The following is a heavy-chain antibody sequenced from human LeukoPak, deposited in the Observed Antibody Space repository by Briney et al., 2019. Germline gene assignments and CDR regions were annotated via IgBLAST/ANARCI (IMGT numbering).Heavy chain of an antibody. CDR2: TRNKANSYTT. CDR1: GFTFSDHY. D-gene: IGHD3-22*01. CDR3: AREPTYYYDSTAFDY. Sequence: PEGSLRLSCAASGFTFSDHYMDWVRQAPGKGLEWVGRTRNKANSYTTEYAASVKGRFTISRDDSKNSLYLQMNSLKTEDTAVYYCAREPTYYYDSTAFDYWGQGTLVTVSS. J-gene: IGHJ4*02. V-gene: IGHV3-72*01.